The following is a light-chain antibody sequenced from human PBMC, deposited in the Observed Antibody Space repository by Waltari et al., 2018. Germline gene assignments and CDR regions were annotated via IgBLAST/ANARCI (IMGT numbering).Light chain of an antibody. CDR1: SSDVGGYNY. CDR3: SSYTSSSTLV. CDR2: DVS. J-gene: IGLJ3*02. Sequence: QSALTQPASVSGSPGQSITISCTGTSSDVGGYNYVSWYQQHPGKAPKLMIYDVSNLPSGVSNRFSGSKSGNMASLTISGLQAEDEADYYCSSYTSSSTLVFGGGTKLTVL. V-gene: IGLV2-14*01.